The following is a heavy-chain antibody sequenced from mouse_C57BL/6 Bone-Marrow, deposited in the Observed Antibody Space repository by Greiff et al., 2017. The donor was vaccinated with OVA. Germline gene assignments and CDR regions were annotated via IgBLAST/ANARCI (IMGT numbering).Heavy chain of an antibody. J-gene: IGHJ4*01. Sequence: VKLMESGAELVRPGASVKLSCKASGYTFTDYYINWVKQRPGQGLEWIARIYPGSGNTYYNEKFKGKATLTAEKSSSTAYMQLSSLTSEDSAVYFCARGSTTVVATPMDYWGQGTSVTVSS. CDR1: GYTFTDYY. CDR2: IYPGSGNT. V-gene: IGHV1-76*01. CDR3: ARGSTTVVATPMDY. D-gene: IGHD1-1*01.